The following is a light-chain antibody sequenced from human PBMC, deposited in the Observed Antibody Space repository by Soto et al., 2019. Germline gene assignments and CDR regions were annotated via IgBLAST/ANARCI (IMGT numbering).Light chain of an antibody. V-gene: IGKV1-39*01. CDR1: QSISSH. J-gene: IGKJ5*01. Sequence: DIRMTQTQSSLSASVGDTVTITCRASQSISSHLNWYQQKPGKAPNLLMYTASNLQSGVPSRFSGSGSGTDFTLTISSLQPEDFATYYCQQSYSTPISFGQGTRLEI. CDR2: TAS. CDR3: QQSYSTPIS.